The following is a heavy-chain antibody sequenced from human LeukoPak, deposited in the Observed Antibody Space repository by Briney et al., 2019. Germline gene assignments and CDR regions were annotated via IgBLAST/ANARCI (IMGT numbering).Heavy chain of an antibody. CDR3: ASMVRGGISDY. V-gene: IGHV3-74*01. CDR1: GFTFSSYW. CDR2: INSDGSST. J-gene: IGHJ4*02. Sequence: GGSLRLSCAASGFTFSSYWMHWVRQAPGKGLVWVSRINSDGSSTSYADSVKGRFTISRDNAKNTLYLQMNSLRAEDTAVYYCASMVRGGISDYWGQGTLVTVSS. D-gene: IGHD3-10*01.